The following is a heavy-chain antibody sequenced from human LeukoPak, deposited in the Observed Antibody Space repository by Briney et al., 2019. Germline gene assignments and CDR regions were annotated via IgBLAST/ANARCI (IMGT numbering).Heavy chain of an antibody. D-gene: IGHD3-3*01. CDR2: IYTSGST. J-gene: IGHJ5*02. Sequence: SETLSLTCTVSGGSISSYYWSWIRQPAGKGLEWIGRIYTSGSTNYNPSLKSRVTMSVDTSKNQFSLKLSSVTAADTAVYYCARDDHYGFWSGYDTFNWLDPWGQGTLVTVSS. V-gene: IGHV4-4*07. CDR1: GGSISSYY. CDR3: ARDDHYGFWSGYDTFNWLDP.